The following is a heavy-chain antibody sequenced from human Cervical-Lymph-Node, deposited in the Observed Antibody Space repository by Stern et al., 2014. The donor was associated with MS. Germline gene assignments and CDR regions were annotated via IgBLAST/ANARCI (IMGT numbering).Heavy chain of an antibody. D-gene: IGHD6-19*01. Sequence: QVQLVQSGAEVKKPGASVKVSCKASGYTFTSFYMNWVRPAPGQRLEWMGTIHPSGGSTSYAQKVQGRVTMTRDTSTSTVYMELSSLRSEDTAVYYCAREVAGHRLGMMDVWGQGTTVTVSS. CDR1: GYTFTSFY. V-gene: IGHV1-46*01. CDR3: AREVAGHRLGMMDV. CDR2: IHPSGGST. J-gene: IGHJ6*02.